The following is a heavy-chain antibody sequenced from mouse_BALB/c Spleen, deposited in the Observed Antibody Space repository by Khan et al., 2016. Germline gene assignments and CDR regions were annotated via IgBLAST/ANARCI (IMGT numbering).Heavy chain of an antibody. D-gene: IGHD3-1*01. J-gene: IGHJ4*01. Sequence: QVQLQQSGAELMKPGASVKISCKATGYTFSSYWIEWVKQRPGHGLEWIGEILPGSGSTNYHEKIKAKATFTADTSSNTAYLQLSSMTSEASAVYYCARSGLEQGPYAMDYWGQGTSVTVSS. V-gene: IGHV1-9*01. CDR2: ILPGSGST. CDR1: GYTFSSYW. CDR3: ARSGLEQGPYAMDY.